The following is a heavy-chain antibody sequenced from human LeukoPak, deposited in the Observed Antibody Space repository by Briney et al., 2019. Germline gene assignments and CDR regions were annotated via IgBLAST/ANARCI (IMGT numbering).Heavy chain of an antibody. CDR2: IYSGGDK. J-gene: IGHJ4*02. CDR3: GGYSSLDH. Sequence: GSLRLSCAASGFSVSNNYMSWVRQAPGRGLEWVSLIYSGGDKRYAASVKGRFTISRDNSKNTLYLQMDSLRVEDTAVYYCGGYSSLDHWGQGTLVTVSS. D-gene: IGHD3-22*01. V-gene: IGHV3-53*01. CDR1: GFSVSNNY.